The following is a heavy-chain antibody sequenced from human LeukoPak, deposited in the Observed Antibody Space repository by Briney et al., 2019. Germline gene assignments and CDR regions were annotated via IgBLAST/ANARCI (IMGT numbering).Heavy chain of an antibody. CDR3: ARGRYGSGSYYDDY. Sequence: SETLSLTCAVYGGSFSGYYWSWIRQPPGKGLEWIGEVNHSGGTNYSPSLKSRVTIPVDTSKNQFSLKLSSVTAADTAVYYCARGRYGSGSYYDDYWGQGTLVTVSS. CDR2: VNHSGGT. V-gene: IGHV4-34*01. D-gene: IGHD3-10*01. J-gene: IGHJ4*02. CDR1: GGSFSGYY.